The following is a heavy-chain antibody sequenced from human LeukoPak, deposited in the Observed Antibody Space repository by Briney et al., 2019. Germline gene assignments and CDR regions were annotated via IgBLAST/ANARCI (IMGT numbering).Heavy chain of an antibody. J-gene: IGHJ4*02. CDR1: GYTFTGYY. D-gene: IGHD3-22*01. V-gene: IGHV1-2*02. CDR3: AMRGTGDSSGCLDY. CDR2: INPNSGGS. Sequence: ASVKVSCKASGYTFTGYYMHWVRQAPGQGLEWMGWINPNSGGSNYAQKFQGRVTMTRDTSISTAYMELSRLRSDDTAVYYCAMRGTGDSSGCLDYWGQGTLVTVSS.